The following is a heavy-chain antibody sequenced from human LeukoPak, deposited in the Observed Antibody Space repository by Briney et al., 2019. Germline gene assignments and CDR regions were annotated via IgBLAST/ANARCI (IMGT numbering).Heavy chain of an antibody. V-gene: IGHV3-9*01. CDR3: VRRGQVGAFDI. D-gene: IGHD3-10*01. Sequence: PGRSLSLSCAASGFPFHDSAMHWVRQPPGKGLEWVSGISWNSITIIYADSVRGRFTISRDNAKNSLYLQMNSLRAEDTALYYCVRRGQVGAFDIWGQGTMVTISS. CDR1: GFPFHDSA. CDR2: ISWNSITI. J-gene: IGHJ3*02.